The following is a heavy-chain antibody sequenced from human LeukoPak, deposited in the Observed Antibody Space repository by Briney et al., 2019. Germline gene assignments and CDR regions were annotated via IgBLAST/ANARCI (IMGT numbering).Heavy chain of an antibody. D-gene: IGHD2-15*01. J-gene: IGHJ3*02. CDR1: GGTFSSYA. CDR3: ARRTRELGYCSGGSCYHDAFDI. V-gene: IGHV1-69*05. CDR2: IIPIFGTA. Sequence: SVKVSCKASGGTFSSYAISWVRQAPGQGLEWMGGIIPIFGTANYAQKFQGRVTMIRNTSISTAYMELSSLRSEDTAVYYCARRTRELGYCSGGSCYHDAFDIWGQGTMVTVSS.